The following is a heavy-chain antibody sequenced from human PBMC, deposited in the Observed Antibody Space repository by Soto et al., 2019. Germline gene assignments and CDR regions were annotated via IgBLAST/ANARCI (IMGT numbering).Heavy chain of an antibody. CDR1: GYSFTSYW. D-gene: IGHD2-21*02. CDR2: IDPSDSYT. V-gene: IGHV5-10-1*04. J-gene: IGHJ6*02. Sequence: GESLKISCKGSGYSFTSYWISWVRQMPGKGLEWMGRIDPSDSYTNYSPSFQGQVTISADKSISTAYLQWSSLKASDTAMYYCARLGGVYGGNSLGMDVWGQGTMVTVSS. CDR3: ARLGGVYGGNSLGMDV.